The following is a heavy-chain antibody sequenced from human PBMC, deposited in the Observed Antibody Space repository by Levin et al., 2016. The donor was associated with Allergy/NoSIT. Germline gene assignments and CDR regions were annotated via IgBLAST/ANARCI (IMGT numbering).Heavy chain of an antibody. CDR2: ISAYNGNT. Sequence: WVRQAPGQGLEWMGWISAYNGNTNYAQKLQGRVTMTTDTSTSTAYMELRSLRSDDTAVYYCARGRSYYDILTGWGTFDYWGQGTLVTSPQ. V-gene: IGHV1-18*01. D-gene: IGHD3-9*01. J-gene: IGHJ4*02. CDR3: ARGRSYYDILTGWGTFDY.